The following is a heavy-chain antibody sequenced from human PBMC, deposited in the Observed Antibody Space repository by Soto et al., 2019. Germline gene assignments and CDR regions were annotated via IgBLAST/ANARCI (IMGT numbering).Heavy chain of an antibody. CDR3: ARGGSPLTYGMDV. CDR1: GFSFRTFD. D-gene: IGHD3-16*01. CDR2: ISGNGGST. V-gene: IGHV3-23*01. Sequence: GGSLRLSCAVAGFSFRTFDMSWVRQTPGKGLEWVSAISGNGGSTYSADSVKGRFSISRDNSKNTLNLQMNSLRAEDTAVYYCARGGSPLTYGMDVWGQGTTVTVSS. J-gene: IGHJ6*02.